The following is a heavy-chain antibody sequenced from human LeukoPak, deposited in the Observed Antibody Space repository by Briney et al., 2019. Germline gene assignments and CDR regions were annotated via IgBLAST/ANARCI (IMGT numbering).Heavy chain of an antibody. J-gene: IGHJ4*02. D-gene: IGHD6-19*01. CDR3: AKGSGSSSGWNYFDY. Sequence: GGSLRLSCAASGFNVSSNYMSWVRQAPGKGLEWVAVISYDGSNKYYADSVKGRFTISRDNSKNTLYLQMNSLRAEDTAVYYCAKGSGSSSGWNYFDYWGQGTLVTVSS. CDR1: GFNVSSNY. CDR2: ISYDGSNK. V-gene: IGHV3-30*18.